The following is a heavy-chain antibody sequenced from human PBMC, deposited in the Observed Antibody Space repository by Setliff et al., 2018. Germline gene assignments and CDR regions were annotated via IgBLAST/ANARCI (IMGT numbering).Heavy chain of an antibody. CDR2: TYVSGRT. D-gene: IGHD3-10*02. V-gene: IGHV4-61*02. CDR3: ARELAYTRGYYVAETLDP. J-gene: IGHJ5*02. Sequence: SETLSLTCTVSGGSVSTGTYSWTWIRQPAGKGLEWIGRTYVSGRTDYNPSLKSRVTISVDRPKNQFSLTLSSVTAADTAMYYCARELAYTRGYYVAETLDPWGQGTLVTVSS. CDR1: GGSVSTGTYS.